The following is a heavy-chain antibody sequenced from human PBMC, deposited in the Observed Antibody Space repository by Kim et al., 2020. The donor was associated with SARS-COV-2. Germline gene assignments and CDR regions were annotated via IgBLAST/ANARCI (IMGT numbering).Heavy chain of an antibody. D-gene: IGHD2-2*01. V-gene: IGHV4-59*01. J-gene: IGHJ6*02. Sequence: RVTISVDTSKNQFSLKLSSVTAADTAVYYCARVLVVVPAAMREYYGMDVWGQGTTVTVSS. CDR3: ARVLVVVPAAMREYYGMDV.